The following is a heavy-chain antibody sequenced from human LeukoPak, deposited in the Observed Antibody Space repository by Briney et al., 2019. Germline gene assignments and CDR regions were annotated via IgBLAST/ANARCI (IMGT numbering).Heavy chain of an antibody. J-gene: IGHJ3*02. V-gene: IGHV3-21*01. CDR2: ISSSSSYI. CDR3: ARDSPLSFDI. Sequence: GRSLSLSCAASGFTFSSYSMNWVRQAPGKGLEWVSSISSSSSYIYYADSAKGRFTISRDNAKNSVYLQMNSLRAEDTAVYYCARDSPLSFDIWGQGTMVTVSS. CDR1: GFTFSSYS.